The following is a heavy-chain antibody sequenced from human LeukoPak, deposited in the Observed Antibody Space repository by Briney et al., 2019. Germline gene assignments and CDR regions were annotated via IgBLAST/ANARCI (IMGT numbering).Heavy chain of an antibody. CDR3: ARDARYYYDNRARPSRSQAFDI. V-gene: IGHV4-4*02. CDR1: GGSISSSNW. Sequence: SETLSLTCAVSGGSISSSNWWSWVRQPPGKGLEWIGEIYHSGSTNYNPSLKSRVTISVDKSKNQFSLKLSSVTAADTAVYYCARDARYYYDNRARPSRSQAFDIWGQGTMVTVSS. J-gene: IGHJ3*02. CDR2: IYHSGST. D-gene: IGHD3-22*01.